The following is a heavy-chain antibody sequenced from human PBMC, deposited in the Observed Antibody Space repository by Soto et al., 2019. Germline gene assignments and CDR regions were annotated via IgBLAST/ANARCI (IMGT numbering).Heavy chain of an antibody. Sequence: EVQLVEAGGGLVQPGGSLRLSCEASGFTFSIYWMEWVRQAPGKGLVWVSRIRSDGGTNSADAVKGRFTVSRDNAKNTLYLQMNSPKADDSAVYYCARQQKTEVTPAPGFTDVWGKGTTVTVSS. CDR1: GFTFSIYW. CDR2: IRSDGGT. V-gene: IGHV3-74*01. D-gene: IGHD4-4*01. J-gene: IGHJ6*04. CDR3: ARQQKTEVTPAPGFTDV.